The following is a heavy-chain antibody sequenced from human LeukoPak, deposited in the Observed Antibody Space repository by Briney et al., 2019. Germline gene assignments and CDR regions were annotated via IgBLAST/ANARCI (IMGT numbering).Heavy chain of an antibody. J-gene: IGHJ4*02. CDR2: INPDGGDK. Sequence: GGSLRLSCVASGFTLSSHWMTWVRQAPGKRLEWVGNINPDGGDKFYLDSVKGRFTMSRDNARNSLHLQTDSLRAEDTAVYYCARLKGTTSVFDYWGQGTLVTVSS. CDR1: GFTLSSHW. V-gene: IGHV3-7*03. CDR3: ARLKGTTSVFDY. D-gene: IGHD1-26*01.